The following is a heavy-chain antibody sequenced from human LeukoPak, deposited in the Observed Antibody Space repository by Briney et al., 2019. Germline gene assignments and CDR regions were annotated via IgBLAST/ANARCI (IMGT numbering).Heavy chain of an antibody. Sequence: GGSLRLSCAASGLTFDDYGMSWVRQAPGKGLEWVSGINWNGGSTGYADSVKGRFTISRDNAKNSLYLQMNSLRAEDTALYYCARAPYYYGSGIYYNAPQGFCCSYMDVWGKGTTVTVSS. V-gene: IGHV3-20*04. CDR2: INWNGGST. CDR3: ARAPYYYGSGIYYNAPQGFCCSYMDV. CDR1: GLTFDDYG. J-gene: IGHJ6*03. D-gene: IGHD3-10*01.